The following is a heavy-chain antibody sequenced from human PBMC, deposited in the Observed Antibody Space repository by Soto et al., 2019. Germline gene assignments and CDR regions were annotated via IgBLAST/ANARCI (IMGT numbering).Heavy chain of an antibody. D-gene: IGHD6-6*01. Sequence: ASVKVSCKASGGTFSSYTISWVRQAPGQGLEWMGRIIPILGIANYAQKFQGRVTITADKSTSTAYMELSSLRSEDTAVYYCARDLSSSGQGHWFDPWGKGTLVTVSS. CDR3: ARDLSSSGQGHWFDP. J-gene: IGHJ5*02. CDR1: GGTFSSYT. CDR2: IIPILGIA. V-gene: IGHV1-69*04.